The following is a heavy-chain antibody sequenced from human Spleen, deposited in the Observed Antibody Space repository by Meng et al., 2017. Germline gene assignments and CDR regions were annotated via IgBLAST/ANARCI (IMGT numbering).Heavy chain of an antibody. CDR1: GYTFTSYG. CDR3: ARDEGYDILTGYYNWFDP. V-gene: IGHV1-18*01. Sequence: ASVKVSCKASGYTFTSYGISWVRQAPGQGLEWMGWISAYNGNTNYAQKLQGRVTMTTDTSTSTAYMELRSLRSDDTAVYYCARDEGYDILTGYYNWFDPWGQGTLVTVSS. D-gene: IGHD3-9*01. CDR2: ISAYNGNT. J-gene: IGHJ5*02.